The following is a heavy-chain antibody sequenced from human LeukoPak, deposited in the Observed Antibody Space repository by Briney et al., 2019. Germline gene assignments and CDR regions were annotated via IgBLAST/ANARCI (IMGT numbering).Heavy chain of an antibody. D-gene: IGHD5-24*01. V-gene: IGHV4-4*02. J-gene: IGHJ4*02. CDR3: ARDGGEMATIDY. Sequence: PLETLSLTCAVSGGSISSSNWWSWVRQPPGKGLEWIGEIYHSGSTNYNPSLKSRVTISVDKSKNQFSLKLSSVTAADTAVYYCARDGGEMATIDYWGQGTLVTVSS. CDR1: GGSISSSNW. CDR2: IYHSGST.